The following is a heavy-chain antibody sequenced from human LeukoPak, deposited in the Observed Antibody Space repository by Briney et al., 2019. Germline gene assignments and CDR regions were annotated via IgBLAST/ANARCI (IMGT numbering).Heavy chain of an antibody. Sequence: GESLTLSCAASGFTFSDSAMDWVRQAPGKGLEWVSLISHSGANTFYADSVKGRFSVSRDNSKNTMYLQMNSQRSEDTAVYYWAKDIEASMWGQGTLVAVSA. V-gene: IGHV3-23*01. CDR3: AKDIEASM. CDR1: GFTFSDSA. CDR2: ISHSGANT. D-gene: IGHD2-15*01. J-gene: IGHJ4*02.